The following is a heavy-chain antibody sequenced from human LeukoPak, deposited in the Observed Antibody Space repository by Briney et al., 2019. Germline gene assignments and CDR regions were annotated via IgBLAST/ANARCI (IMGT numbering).Heavy chain of an antibody. J-gene: IGHJ4*02. CDR1: GFTFSDYY. CDR2: ISSSGSTL. Sequence: PGGSLRLSCAASGFTFSDYYMNWLRQAPGKGLEWVSYISSSGSTLYYADFVKGRFTISRDNAKNSLYLQMNSLRAEDTAVYYCARGGSSWLGYWGQGTLVTVSS. D-gene: IGHD6-13*01. CDR3: ARGGSSWLGY. V-gene: IGHV3-11*01.